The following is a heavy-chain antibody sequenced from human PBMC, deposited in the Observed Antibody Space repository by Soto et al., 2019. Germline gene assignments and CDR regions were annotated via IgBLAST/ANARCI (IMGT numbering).Heavy chain of an antibody. V-gene: IGHV4-39*01. J-gene: IGHJ4*02. CDR2: IFYSGST. Sequence: PSETLSLTCTVSGGSISSSSYYWGWIRQPPGKGLEWIGTIFYSGSTYYNPSLKSRVTISVDTSKNQFSLKLSSVTAADTAIYYCARHYEEYYDNSGYRSYYFDYWGQGTLVTVSS. CDR3: ARHYEEYYDNSGYRSYYFDY. D-gene: IGHD3-22*01. CDR1: GGSISSSSYY.